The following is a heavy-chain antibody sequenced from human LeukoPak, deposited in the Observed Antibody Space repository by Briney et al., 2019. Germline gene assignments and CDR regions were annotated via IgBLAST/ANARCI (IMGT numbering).Heavy chain of an antibody. CDR2: IIEGGDLK. CDR1: GLTFSSYW. V-gene: IGHV3-7*01. J-gene: IGHJ4*02. Sequence: GGSLRLSCAASGLTFSSYWMHWVRQAPGKGPAWVANIIEGGDLKYYVDSVKGRFTISRDNTKNSLYLQMTSLRADDTAVYYCARVGKNGWDFDHWGQGTLVTVSS. D-gene: IGHD6-19*01. CDR3: ARVGKNGWDFDH.